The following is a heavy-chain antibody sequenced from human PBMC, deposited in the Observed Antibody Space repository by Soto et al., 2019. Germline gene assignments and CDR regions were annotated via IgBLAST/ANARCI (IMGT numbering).Heavy chain of an antibody. D-gene: IGHD3-22*01. CDR1: GYTFTGYY. Sequence: ASVKVSCKASGYTFTGYYMHWVRQAPGQGLEWMGWINPNSGGTNYAQKFQGRVTMTRDTSISTAYMEPSRLRSDDTAVYYCASNYYDSSGPWFDYWGQGTLVTVSS. CDR3: ASNYYDSSGPWFDY. V-gene: IGHV1-2*02. J-gene: IGHJ4*02. CDR2: INPNSGGT.